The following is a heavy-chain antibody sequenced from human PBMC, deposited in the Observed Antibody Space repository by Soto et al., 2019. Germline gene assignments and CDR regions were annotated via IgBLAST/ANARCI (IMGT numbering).Heavy chain of an antibody. CDR2: IYYSGST. CDR3: AREIAVAGTVDY. CDR1: GGSISSYY. Sequence: QVQLQESGPGLVKPSETLSLTCTVSGGSISSYYWSWIRQPPGKGLAWIGYIYYSGSTNYNPSLKSRVTISVDTSKNQFSLKLSSVTAADTAVYYCAREIAVAGTVDYWGQGTLVTVSS. D-gene: IGHD6-19*01. J-gene: IGHJ4*02. V-gene: IGHV4-59*01.